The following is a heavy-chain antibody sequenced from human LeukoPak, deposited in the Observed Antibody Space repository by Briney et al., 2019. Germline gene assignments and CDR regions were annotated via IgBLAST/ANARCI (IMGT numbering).Heavy chain of an antibody. CDR3: ARVIAARERAWFGELRLYYYSYIDV. D-gene: IGHD3-10*01. CDR2: ISGSGGST. J-gene: IGHJ6*03. V-gene: IGHV3-23*01. CDR1: GFTFSSYA. Sequence: GGSLRLSCAASGFTFSSYAMSWVRQAQGKGPEWVSAISGSGGSTYDADSVKGRFTISRDNSKNTLYLQVNSLRAEDTAVYYCARVIAARERAWFGELRLYYYSYIDVWGKGTTVTISS.